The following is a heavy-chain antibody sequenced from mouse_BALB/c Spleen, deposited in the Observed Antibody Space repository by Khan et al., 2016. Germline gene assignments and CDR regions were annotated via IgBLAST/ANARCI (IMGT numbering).Heavy chain of an antibody. V-gene: IGHV1S137*01. CDR3: ARDYGSGYVGYFDV. Sequence: QVQLQQSGAELVRPGVSVKISCKGSGYTFTDYGMHWVKQSHAKSLEWIGVISTDYGDTKYNQKFKDKATMTVDKSSSTAYMDLAGLTSEDSAIYYCARDYGSGYVGYFDVWGAGTTVTVSS. CDR2: ISTDYGDT. D-gene: IGHD1-1*01. CDR1: GYTFTDYG. J-gene: IGHJ1*01.